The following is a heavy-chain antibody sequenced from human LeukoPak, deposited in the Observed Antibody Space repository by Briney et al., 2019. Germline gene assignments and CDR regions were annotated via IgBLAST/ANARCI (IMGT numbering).Heavy chain of an antibody. Sequence: GGSLRLSCAASGFTFSNYGMHWVRLAPGKGLEWVAIISDDGSNKYYAEPVMGRFTISRDNAKNALYLQMNSLISEDTAVYYCARYDFWSGYCDYWGQGTLVTVSS. CDR1: GFTFSNYG. V-gene: IGHV3-30*03. CDR3: ARYDFWSGYCDY. CDR2: ISDDGSNK. J-gene: IGHJ4*02. D-gene: IGHD3-3*01.